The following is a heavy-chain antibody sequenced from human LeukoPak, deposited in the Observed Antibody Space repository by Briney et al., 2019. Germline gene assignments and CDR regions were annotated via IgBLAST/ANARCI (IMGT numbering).Heavy chain of an antibody. CDR1: GFSFSSYA. CDR3: AKSRGSGYYDY. D-gene: IGHD3-22*01. Sequence: GGSLRLSCAASGFSFSSYAMSWVRQATGKGLEWVSGISGRGGSTYYADSVKGRFTISRDNSKNTLYVQMNSLRAEDTAVYYCAKSRGSGYYDYWGQGTLVTVSS. CDR2: ISGRGGST. J-gene: IGHJ4*02. V-gene: IGHV3-23*01.